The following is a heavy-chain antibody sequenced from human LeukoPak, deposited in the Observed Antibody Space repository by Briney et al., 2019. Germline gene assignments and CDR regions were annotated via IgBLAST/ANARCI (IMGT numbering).Heavy chain of an antibody. CDR1: DGSISGYY. J-gene: IGHJ4*02. CDR3: ARERYSGSYSVDY. V-gene: IGHV4-4*07. CDR2: IYSSGST. D-gene: IGHD1-26*01. Sequence: SETLSLTCTVSDGSISGYYWSWIRQPAGKGLEWIGGIYSSGSTNYNPTLKSRVTMSVDASKNQFSLKLSSVTAADTAVYYCARERYSGSYSVDYWGQGTLVTVSS.